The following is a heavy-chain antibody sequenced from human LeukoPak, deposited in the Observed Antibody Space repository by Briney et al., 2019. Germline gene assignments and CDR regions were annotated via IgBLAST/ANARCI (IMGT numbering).Heavy chain of an antibody. V-gene: IGHV4-61*02. Sequence: SETLSLTCTVSGGSVSTGSYYWTWIRQPAGKGLEWIGRINTSGTTNYNPSLKSRVTISLDTSKNQFSLRLSSVTAADTAMYYCARGYSSGWHQPHYWGQGTLVTVSS. J-gene: IGHJ4*02. D-gene: IGHD6-19*01. CDR1: GGSVSTGSYY. CDR2: INTSGTT. CDR3: ARGYSSGWHQPHY.